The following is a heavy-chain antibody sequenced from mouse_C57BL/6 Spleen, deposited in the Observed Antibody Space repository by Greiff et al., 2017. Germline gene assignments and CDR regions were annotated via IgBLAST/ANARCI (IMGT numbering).Heavy chain of an antibody. V-gene: IGHV1-82*01. D-gene: IGHD1-1*01. Sequence: QVQLQQSGPELVKPGASVKISCKASGYAFSSSWMNWVKQRPGKGLEGIGRIYPGDGDTNYNGKFKGKATLTADKSSSTAYMHLSSLTSEDSAVYFCARPYYCSNYDDMDYWGQGTSVTVAS. CDR2: IYPGDGDT. CDR1: GYAFSSSW. CDR3: ARPYYCSNYDDMDY. J-gene: IGHJ4*01.